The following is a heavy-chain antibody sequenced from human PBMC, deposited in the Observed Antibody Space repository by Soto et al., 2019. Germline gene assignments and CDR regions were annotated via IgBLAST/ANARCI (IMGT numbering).Heavy chain of an antibody. V-gene: IGHV3-23*01. CDR1: GFTFSSYA. D-gene: IGHD3-3*01. Sequence: PGGSLRLSCAASGFTFSSYAMSWVRQAPGKGLEWVSAISGSGGSTYYADSVKGRFTISRDNSKNTLYLQMNSLRAEDTAVYYCAKGNDFWSGYYSAYWGQGTLVTVSS. CDR3: AKGNDFWSGYYSAY. J-gene: IGHJ4*02. CDR2: ISGSGGST.